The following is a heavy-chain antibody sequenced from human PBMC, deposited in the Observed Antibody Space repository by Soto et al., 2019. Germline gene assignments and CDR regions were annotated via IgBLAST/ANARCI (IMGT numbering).Heavy chain of an antibody. J-gene: IGHJ3*02. CDR2: INHSGST. D-gene: IGHD1-1*01. V-gene: IGHV4-34*01. CDR3: ARGKLDGWDAFDI. CDR1: GGSFSGYY. Sequence: SETLSLTCAVYGGSFSGYYWSWIRQPPGKGLEWIGEINHSGSTNYNPSLKSRVTISVDTSKNQFSLKLSSVTAADTAVYYCARGKLDGWDAFDIWGQGTMVTVSS.